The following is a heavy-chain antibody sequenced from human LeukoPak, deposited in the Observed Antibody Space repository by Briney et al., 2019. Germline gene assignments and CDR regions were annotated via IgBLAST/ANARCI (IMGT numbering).Heavy chain of an antibody. V-gene: IGHV1-18*01. CDR3: ACDQAGYRTFDD. CDR1: GYTFTSYG. Sequence: ASVKFSCKASGYTFTSYGISWVRQAPGKGLEWMRWISVYNGNTNYAEKLHGRITMTTDTSASTAYMQLRSLRSDDTAVYYCACDQAGYRTFDDWGQGTLVTVST. CDR2: ISVYNGNT. D-gene: IGHD2-8*01. J-gene: IGHJ4*02.